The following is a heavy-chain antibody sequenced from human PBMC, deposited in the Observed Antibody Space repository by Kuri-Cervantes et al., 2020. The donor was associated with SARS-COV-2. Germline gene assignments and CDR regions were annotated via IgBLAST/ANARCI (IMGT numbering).Heavy chain of an antibody. CDR3: AREAQRFTIFGVVIEGPTRENWFDP. Sequence: GESLKISCAASGFTFSSYSMNWVRQAPGKGLEWVSSISSSSSYIYYADSVKGRFTISRDIAKNSLYLQMNSLRAEDTAVYYCAREAQRFTIFGVVIEGPTRENWFDPWGQGTLVTVSS. CDR2: ISSSSSYI. J-gene: IGHJ5*02. CDR1: GFTFSSYS. V-gene: IGHV3-21*01. D-gene: IGHD3-3*01.